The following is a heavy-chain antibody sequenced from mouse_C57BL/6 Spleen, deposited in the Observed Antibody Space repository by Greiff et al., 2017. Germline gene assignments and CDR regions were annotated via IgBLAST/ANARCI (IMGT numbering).Heavy chain of an antibody. J-gene: IGHJ3*01. CDR2: INPGSGGT. V-gene: IGHV1-54*01. D-gene: IGHD2-4*01. Sequence: VQLQQSGAELVRPGTSVKVSCKASGYAFTNYLIEWVKQRPGQGLEWIGVINPGSGGTNYNEKFKGKATLTADKSSSTAYMQLSSLTSEDSAVYFCALYDYDGGFAYWGQGTLVTVSA. CDR1: GYAFTNYL. CDR3: ALYDYDGGFAY.